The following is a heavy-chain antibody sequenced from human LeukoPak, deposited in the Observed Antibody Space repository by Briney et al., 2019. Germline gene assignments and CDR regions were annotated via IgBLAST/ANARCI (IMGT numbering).Heavy chain of an antibody. CDR1: GFTFSSYA. Sequence: GGSLRLSCAASGFTFSSYAMHWVRQAPGKGLEWVAVISYDGSNKYYADSVKGRFTISRDNSKNTLYLQMNSLRAEDTAVYYCARGGGSDWFDPWGQGTLVTVSS. CDR2: ISYDGSNK. CDR3: ARGGGSDWFDP. D-gene: IGHD2-15*01. J-gene: IGHJ5*02. V-gene: IGHV3-30*04.